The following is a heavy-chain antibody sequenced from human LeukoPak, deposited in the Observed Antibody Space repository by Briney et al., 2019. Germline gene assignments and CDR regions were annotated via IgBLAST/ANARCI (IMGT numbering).Heavy chain of an antibody. V-gene: IGHV4-59*08. CDR1: GGSISSYY. D-gene: IGHD3-22*01. J-gene: IGHJ4*02. Sequence: SETLSLTCTVSGGSISSYYWSWIRQPPGKGLEWIGYIYYSGGTNYNPSLKSRVTISVDTSKNQFSLKLSSVTAADTAVYYCARHSNYYDSSGYYYAFDYWGQGTLVTVSS. CDR3: ARHSNYYDSSGYYYAFDY. CDR2: IYYSGGT.